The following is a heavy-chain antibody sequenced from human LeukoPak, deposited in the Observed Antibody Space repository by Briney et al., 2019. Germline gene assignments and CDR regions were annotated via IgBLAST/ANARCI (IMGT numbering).Heavy chain of an antibody. CDR2: TYYKSKWYS. D-gene: IGHD2/OR15-2a*01. CDR3: TRGFLSTGMDV. V-gene: IGHV6-1*01. J-gene: IGHJ6*02. Sequence: SQALSLTCALSGDSVSRNSAAWNWIGQSPSRGLEWLGRTYYKSKWYSEYAVSVKSRIIISPDTCKNQFSLQLNSVTPEDTAVYYCTRGFLSTGMDVWGQGTTVTVSS. CDR1: GDSVSRNSAA.